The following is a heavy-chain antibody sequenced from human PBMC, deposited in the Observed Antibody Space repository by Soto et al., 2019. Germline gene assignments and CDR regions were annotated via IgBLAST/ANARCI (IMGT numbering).Heavy chain of an antibody. Sequence: GGSLRLSCAASGFTFSSYNMNWARQAPGKGLEWVSSISTSSSYIYYADSVKGRFTISRDNAKNSLYLQMNSLRAEDTAVYYCARAHHLRSRDAFDIWGQGTMVTVSS. V-gene: IGHV3-21*01. D-gene: IGHD3-3*01. CDR2: ISTSSSYI. CDR3: ARAHHLRSRDAFDI. CDR1: GFTFSSYN. J-gene: IGHJ3*02.